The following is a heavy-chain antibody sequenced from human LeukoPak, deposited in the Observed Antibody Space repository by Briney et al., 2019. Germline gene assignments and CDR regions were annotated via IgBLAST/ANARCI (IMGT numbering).Heavy chain of an antibody. Sequence: SETLSLTCTVSGGSISSSSHYWGWIRQPPGKGLEWIGSIYYSGTTYYNPSLKSRVTISVDTSKNQFSLKMSSVTAADTAVYYCARARYYYDSSGYLDYWGQGTLVTVSS. CDR3: ARARYYYDSSGYLDY. V-gene: IGHV4-39*07. J-gene: IGHJ4*02. D-gene: IGHD3-22*01. CDR2: IYYSGTT. CDR1: GGSISSSSHY.